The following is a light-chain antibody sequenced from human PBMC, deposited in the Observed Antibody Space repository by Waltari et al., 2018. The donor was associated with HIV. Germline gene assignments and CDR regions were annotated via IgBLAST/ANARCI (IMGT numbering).Light chain of an antibody. J-gene: IGLJ3*02. Sequence: QSALTQPASVSGSPGQLITISCTGTSSDVGGYNYVSWYQQHPGKAPKLMIYDVTNRPSGVSNRFSGSKSGNTASLTISGLQLEDEADYYCSSYTSSSTWVFGGGTKLTVL. CDR3: SSYTSSSTWV. CDR1: SSDVGGYNY. V-gene: IGLV2-14*03. CDR2: DVT.